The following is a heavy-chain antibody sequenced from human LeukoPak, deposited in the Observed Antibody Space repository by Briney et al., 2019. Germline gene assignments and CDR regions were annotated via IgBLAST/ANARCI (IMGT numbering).Heavy chain of an antibody. V-gene: IGHV1-2*02. CDR1: GYTFTGYY. Sequence: ASVRVSCKASGYTFTGYYMHWVRQAPGQGLEWMGWINPNSGGTNYAQKFQGRVTMTRDTSISTAYMELSRLRSDDTAVYYCARHRDSMRYFDWRYYYYYMDVWGKGTTVTVSS. CDR3: ARHRDSMRYFDWRYYYYYMDV. J-gene: IGHJ6*03. D-gene: IGHD3-9*01. CDR2: INPNSGGT.